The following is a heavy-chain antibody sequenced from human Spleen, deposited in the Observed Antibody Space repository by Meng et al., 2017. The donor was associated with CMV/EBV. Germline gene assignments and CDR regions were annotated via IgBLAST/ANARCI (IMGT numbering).Heavy chain of an antibody. CDR3: ARDRITIFGVVSYYGMDV. CDR2: ISGYNGDT. V-gene: IGHV1-18*01. D-gene: IGHD3-3*01. CDR1: GVTFDSYG. J-gene: IGHJ6*02. Sequence: ASVKVSCKASGVTFDSYGINWARQAPGQGLEWMGWISGYNGDTKYAQKFQGRVTVTTDTSTSTAYMELRSLRSDDTAVYYCARDRITIFGVVSYYGMDVWGQGTTVTVSS.